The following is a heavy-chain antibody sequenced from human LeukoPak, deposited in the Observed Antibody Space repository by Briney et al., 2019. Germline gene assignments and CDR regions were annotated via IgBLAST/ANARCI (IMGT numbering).Heavy chain of an antibody. CDR2: ISGSSIYI. Sequence: GGSLRLSCAASGFTFSSYTMNWVRQAPGKGLEWVSSISGSSIYIYYADSAKRRFTISRDNAKNSLYLRMNSLRAEDTAVYYCARSGCSGGSCYGVFDYWGQGTLVTVSS. V-gene: IGHV3-21*01. CDR3: ARSGCSGGSCYGVFDY. CDR1: GFTFSSYT. J-gene: IGHJ4*02. D-gene: IGHD2-15*01.